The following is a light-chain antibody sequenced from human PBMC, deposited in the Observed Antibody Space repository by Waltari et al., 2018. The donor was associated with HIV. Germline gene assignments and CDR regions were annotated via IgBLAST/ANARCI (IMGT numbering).Light chain of an antibody. CDR1: QSIGTS. CDR2: EAA. CDR3: QQANNFPHS. Sequence: DTQMTQSSSSVSASVGDRVTITCRASQSIGTSVAWYQQKPDRTPKLLIFEAARLQTVVPSRFSGSGSGTDFTLTITSLQPEDLATYYCQQANNFPHSFGQGT. V-gene: IGKV1-12*01. J-gene: IGKJ2*03.